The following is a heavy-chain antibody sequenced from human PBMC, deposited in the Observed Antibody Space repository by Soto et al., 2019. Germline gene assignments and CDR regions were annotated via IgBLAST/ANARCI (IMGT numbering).Heavy chain of an antibody. V-gene: IGHV4-39*01. J-gene: IGHJ5*02. Sequence: QVQLRESGPGLVKPSETLSLTCSVSGGSVSSGGYYWGWIRQTPGKGLEWIASMFHSGAKYYNPSLKHRVSISVDTSKNEFFLKLSSSTALHTAIYYWARRVERAAATNWFEPWGPGVQVTVSS. CDR2: MFHSGAK. CDR3: ARRVERAAATNWFEP. D-gene: IGHD6-13*01. CDR1: GGSVSSGGYY.